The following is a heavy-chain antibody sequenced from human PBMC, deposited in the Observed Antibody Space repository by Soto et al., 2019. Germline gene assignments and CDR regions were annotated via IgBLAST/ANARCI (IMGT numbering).Heavy chain of an antibody. CDR1: GFTFSSYA. V-gene: IGHV3-30-3*01. D-gene: IGHD3-22*01. CDR2: ISYDGSNK. J-gene: IGHJ4*02. CDR3: ARVGLLYYYDSSGMIDY. Sequence: QVQLMESGGGVVQPGRSLRLSCAASGFTFSSYAMHWVRQAPGKGLEWVAVISYDGSNKYYADSVKGRFTISRDNSKNTLYLQMNSLSAEDTAVYYCARVGLLYYYDSSGMIDYWGQGTLVTVSS.